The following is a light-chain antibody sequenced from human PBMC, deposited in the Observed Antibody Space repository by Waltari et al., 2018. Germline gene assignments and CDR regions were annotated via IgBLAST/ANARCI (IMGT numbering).Light chain of an antibody. V-gene: IGKV3-20*01. CDR2: EAS. J-gene: IGKJ1*01. Sequence: EIMLTQSPVTLSLSPGERATLSCRASQSISRYLAWYQHKPGQAPRLLIYEASSRATGIPDRFSGSGSGTDFSLTISRLEPEDFAVYYCQKYGSLPATFGQGTKVEIK. CDR1: QSISRY. CDR3: QKYGSLPAT.